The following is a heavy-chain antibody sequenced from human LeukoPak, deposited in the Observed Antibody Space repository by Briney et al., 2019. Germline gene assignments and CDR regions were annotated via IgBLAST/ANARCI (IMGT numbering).Heavy chain of an antibody. J-gene: IGHJ4*02. CDR3: ASLARGAAASKIDY. Sequence: ASVKVSCKASGYTFTGYYMHWVRQAPGQGLEWMGWINPNSGGTNYAQKFQGRVTMTRDTSISTAYMELSRLRSDGTAVYYCASLARGAAASKIDYWGQGTLVTVSS. D-gene: IGHD6-13*01. V-gene: IGHV1-2*02. CDR1: GYTFTGYY. CDR2: INPNSGGT.